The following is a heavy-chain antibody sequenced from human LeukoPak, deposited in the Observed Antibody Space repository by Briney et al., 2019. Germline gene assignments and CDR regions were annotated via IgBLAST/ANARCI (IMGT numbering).Heavy chain of an antibody. CDR2: IYHSGST. CDR1: GYSISSGYY. J-gene: IGHJ3*02. CDR3: ARQGDYYDSRCYIDI. D-gene: IGHD3-22*01. Sequence: SETLSLTCTVSGYSISSGYYWGWIRQPPGKGLEWIGSIYHSGSTYYNPSLKSRVTISVDTSKNQFSLKLSSVTAADTAVYYCARQGDYYDSRCYIDIWGQGTMVTVSS. V-gene: IGHV4-38-2*02.